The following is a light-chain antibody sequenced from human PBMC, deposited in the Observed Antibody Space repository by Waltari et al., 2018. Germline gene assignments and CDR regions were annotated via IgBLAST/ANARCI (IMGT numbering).Light chain of an antibody. V-gene: IGKV1-5*03. CDR1: QNIGPW. CDR3: LQYKTLWT. J-gene: IGKJ1*01. CDR2: KAS. Sequence: DIQMTQSPSTLSASVGDRVTITCRASQNIGPWLAWYQQKSGRAPQILIYKASDLEIGVPSRVSGSGSGTEFTLTISSLQPDDCATYYCLQYKTLWTFGQGTKVDIK.